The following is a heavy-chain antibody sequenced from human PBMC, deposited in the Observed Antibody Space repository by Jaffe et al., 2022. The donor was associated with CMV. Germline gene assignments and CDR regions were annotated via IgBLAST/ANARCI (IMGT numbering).Heavy chain of an antibody. D-gene: IGHD1-26*01. J-gene: IGHJ4*02. CDR2: ISTTGSVI. CDR1: GFSFKDRE. Sequence: EVQLVESGGGLVQPGGSLRLSCAASGFSFKDREMNWVRQAPGKGLEWVAYISTTGSVIYYAESVKGRFTISRDNARNSLYLQMNSLRAEDTAVYYCARDRWEANVFTGPFDYWGQGTLVTVSS. CDR3: ARDRWEANVFTGPFDY. V-gene: IGHV3-48*03.